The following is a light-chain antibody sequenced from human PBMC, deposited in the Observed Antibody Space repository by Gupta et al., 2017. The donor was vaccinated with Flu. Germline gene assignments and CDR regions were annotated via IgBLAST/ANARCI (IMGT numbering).Light chain of an antibody. V-gene: IGLV1-44*01. CDR3: AAWDDSLNGGV. CDR1: SSKIGSNT. CDR2: SNN. J-gene: IGLJ2*01. Sequence: QSVLTQPPSASGPPGQRVTITCSGSSSKIGSNTVNWYQQLPGTAPKLLIYSNNQRPLGVPDRFSGSKSGTSASLGSGGLEAEDEADYYCAAWDDSLNGGVFGGGTKLTVL.